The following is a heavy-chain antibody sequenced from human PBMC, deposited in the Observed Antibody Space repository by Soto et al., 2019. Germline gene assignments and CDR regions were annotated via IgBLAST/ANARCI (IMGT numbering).Heavy chain of an antibody. CDR2: ISTTGSTI. J-gene: IGHJ4*02. V-gene: IGHV3-11*01. CDR1: GFTFIDYN. Sequence: GGSLRLSCAASGFTFIDYNMIWIRQAPGKGLEWVSYISTTGSTIYYADSVKGRFTISRDNTKNSLYLQMDSLRAEDTAVYYCARRSQLDYWGRGTLVTVSS. CDR3: ARRSQLDY.